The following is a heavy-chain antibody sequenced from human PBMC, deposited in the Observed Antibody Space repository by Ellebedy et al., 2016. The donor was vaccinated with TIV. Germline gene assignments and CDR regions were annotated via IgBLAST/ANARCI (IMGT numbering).Heavy chain of an antibody. V-gene: IGHV4-39*01. CDR3: ARSPDYYDSSGYSPPNWFDP. D-gene: IGHD3-22*01. CDR1: GGSISSSISF. CDR2: IYYSGST. Sequence: SETLSLXXSVSGGSISSSISFWGRIRQPPGKGLEWTGSIYYSGSTYFNPSLKSRVTISVDTSKNQFSLKLSSVTAADTAVYYCARSPDYYDSSGYSPPNWFDPWGQGTLVTVSS. J-gene: IGHJ5*02.